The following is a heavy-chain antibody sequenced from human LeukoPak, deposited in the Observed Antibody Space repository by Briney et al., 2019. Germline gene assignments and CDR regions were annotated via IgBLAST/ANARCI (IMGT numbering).Heavy chain of an antibody. CDR1: GFTFSRHS. CDR3: AKDKYSSGWYLGFDL. D-gene: IGHD6-19*01. V-gene: IGHV3-23*01. J-gene: IGHJ5*02. CDR2: ISGGADST. Sequence: GGSLGLSCAASGFTFSRHSMSWVRQAPGKGLEWVSAISGGADSTYYTDSVKGRFTISRDDSKNTLYLQMNSLRAEDTAIYYCAKDKYSSGWYLGFDLWGQGTLVTVSS.